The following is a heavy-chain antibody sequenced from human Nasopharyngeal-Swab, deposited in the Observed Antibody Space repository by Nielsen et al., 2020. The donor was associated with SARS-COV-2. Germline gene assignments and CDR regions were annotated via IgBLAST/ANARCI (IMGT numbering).Heavy chain of an antibody. Sequence: GESLKISCAASGFTFRSYAISWVRQAPGKGLEWVANIKQDGSEKYYVDSVKGRFIISRDNSKNTVSLQMNSLRAEDTAIYYCAKDRDSGDDSDDYYHYYGMDVWGQGTTVTVSS. CDR3: AKDRDSGDDSDDYYHYYGMDV. CDR2: IKQDGSEK. CDR1: GFTFRSYA. V-gene: IGHV3-7*03. J-gene: IGHJ6*02. D-gene: IGHD5-12*01.